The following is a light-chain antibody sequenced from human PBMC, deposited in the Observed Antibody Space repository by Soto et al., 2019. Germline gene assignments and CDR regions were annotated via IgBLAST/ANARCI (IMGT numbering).Light chain of an antibody. CDR1: QSVISSY. V-gene: IGKV3D-11*02. CDR2: DAS. Sequence: EIVLTQSPGTLSLSPGERATLSCRDSQSVISSYLAWYQPKPGQAPRVLIYDASNRATGIPARFSGSGSGTDFTLTISSLEPEDFAVYYCQQRSNWHTFGQGTRLEIK. J-gene: IGKJ5*01. CDR3: QQRSNWHT.